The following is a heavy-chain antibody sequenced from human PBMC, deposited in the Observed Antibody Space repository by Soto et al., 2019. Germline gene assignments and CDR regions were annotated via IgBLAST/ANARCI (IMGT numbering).Heavy chain of an antibody. V-gene: IGHV4-39*01. CDR1: GGSISSSSYY. D-gene: IGHD4-17*01. J-gene: IGHJ6*02. CDR3: ARQRDYGDENYYYYGMDV. Sequence: SETLYLTCPVSGGSISSSSYYWGWLRPPPGKGLEWIGSIYYSGSTYYNPSLKSRVTISVDTSKNQFSLKLSSVTAADTAVYYCARQRDYGDENYYYYGMDVWGQGTTVTVSS. CDR2: IYYSGST.